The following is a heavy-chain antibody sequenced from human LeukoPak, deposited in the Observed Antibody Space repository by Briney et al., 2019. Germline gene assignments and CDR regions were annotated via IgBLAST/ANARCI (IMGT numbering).Heavy chain of an antibody. CDR1: GYTLTELS. J-gene: IGHJ1*01. Sequence: ASVKVSCRVSGYTLTELSMHWVRQAPGKGLEWMGGFDPEDGETIYAQKCQGRVTMTEDTSTDTAYMELSSLRSEDTAVYYCATVRAYYDFWSGYSGIYFQHWGQGTLVTVSS. CDR3: ATVRAYYDFWSGYSGIYFQH. CDR2: FDPEDGET. V-gene: IGHV1-24*01. D-gene: IGHD3-3*01.